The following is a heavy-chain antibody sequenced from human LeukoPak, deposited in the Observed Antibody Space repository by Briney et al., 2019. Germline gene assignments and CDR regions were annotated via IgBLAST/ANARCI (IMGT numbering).Heavy chain of an antibody. CDR2: IKNDETNT. CDR3: ARSASTSYSYMDV. D-gene: IGHD4-11*01. V-gene: IGHV3-74*01. CDR1: GFTFSNYY. J-gene: IGHJ6*03. Sequence: GGSLRLSCAASGFTFSNYYMHWVRHAPGKGLVWVSRIKNDETNTDYADSVKGRFTISRDNAKNTLYLQMNSLRAEDTAVYYCARSASTSYSYMDVWGKGTTVTVSS.